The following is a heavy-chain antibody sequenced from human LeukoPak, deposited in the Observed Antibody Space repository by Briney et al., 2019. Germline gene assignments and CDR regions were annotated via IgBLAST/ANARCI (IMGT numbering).Heavy chain of an antibody. Sequence: ASVKVSCKASGYTFTSYAMHWVRQAPGQRLEWMGWINAGNGNTKYSQKFQGRVTITRDTSASTAYMELSSLRSEDTAVYYCAREGGTFPPGYGGRGTLVPVSS. J-gene: IGHJ4*02. V-gene: IGHV1-3*01. CDR3: AREGGTFPPGY. CDR2: INAGNGNT. D-gene: IGHD3-16*01. CDR1: GYTFTSYA.